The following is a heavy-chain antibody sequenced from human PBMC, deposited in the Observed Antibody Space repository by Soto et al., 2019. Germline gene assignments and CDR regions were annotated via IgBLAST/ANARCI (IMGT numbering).Heavy chain of an antibody. Sequence: ASVKVSCKASGYTFTGYYMHWVRQAPGQGLEWMGWINPNSGGTNYAQKFQGWVTMTRDTSISTAYMELSSLRSEDTAVYSCAREYSYGRFDYWGQGTLVTVSS. CDR1: GYTFTGYY. V-gene: IGHV1-2*04. CDR2: INPNSGGT. CDR3: AREYSYGRFDY. D-gene: IGHD5-18*01. J-gene: IGHJ4*02.